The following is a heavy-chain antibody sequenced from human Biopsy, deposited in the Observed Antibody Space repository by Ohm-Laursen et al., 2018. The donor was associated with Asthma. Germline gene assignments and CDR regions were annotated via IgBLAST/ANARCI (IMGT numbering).Heavy chain of an antibody. D-gene: IGHD6-13*01. CDR3: ARGQKSAGDRWFDP. J-gene: IGHJ5*02. CDR1: GYTFIGCL. Sequence: ASVKVSCKASGYTFIGCLIHWMRQAPGQGLEWMGRINPNSGGTNYAQKFQGRVTMTRDTSISTAYMEVSRLRSDDTAVYYCARGQKSAGDRWFDPWGQGTLVTVSS. CDR2: INPNSGGT. V-gene: IGHV1-2*06.